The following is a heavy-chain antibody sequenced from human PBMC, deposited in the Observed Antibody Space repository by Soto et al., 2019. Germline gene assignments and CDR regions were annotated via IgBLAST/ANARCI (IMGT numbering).Heavy chain of an antibody. CDR1: GYTFTSYG. CDR2: ISAYNGNT. CDR3: ARGACSGGSCFYYYMDV. V-gene: IGHV1-18*01. Sequence: TSVKVSCKASGYTFTSYGISWVRQAPGQGLEWMGWISAYNGNTNYAQKLQGRVTMTTDTSTSTAYMELRSLRSDDTAVYYCARGACSGGSCFYYYMDVWGKGTTVTVSS. J-gene: IGHJ6*03. D-gene: IGHD2-15*01.